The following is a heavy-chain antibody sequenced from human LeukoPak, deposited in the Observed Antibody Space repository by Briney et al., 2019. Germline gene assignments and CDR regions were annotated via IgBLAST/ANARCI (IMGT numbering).Heavy chain of an antibody. V-gene: IGHV3-21*05. J-gene: IGHJ4*02. D-gene: IGHD2-2*01. CDR1: GFTFSSYK. CDR2: ISSSSSYI. CDR3: ARAPLHLAMYHYFDY. Sequence: GGTLRLSCAASGFTFSSYKMNWVRQAPGKGLEWVSYISSSSSYIHYADSVKGRFTISRDNAKKSLYLQMNSLRAEDTAVYYCARAPLHLAMYHYFDYWGQGTLVTVSS.